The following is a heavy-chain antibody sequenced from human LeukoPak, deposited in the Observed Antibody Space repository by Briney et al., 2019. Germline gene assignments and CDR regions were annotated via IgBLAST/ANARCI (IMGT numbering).Heavy chain of an antibody. J-gene: IGHJ4*02. D-gene: IGHD6-19*01. CDR2: ISSSSIYI. CDR1: GFTFSSYS. Sequence: PGGSQRLSCAASGFTFSSYSMNWVRQAPGKGLEWVSSISSSSIYIYYADSVKGRFTISRDNAKNSLYLQMNSLRAEDTAVYYCARDARKYSSGWYFDYWGQGTLVTVSS. V-gene: IGHV3-21*01. CDR3: ARDARKYSSGWYFDY.